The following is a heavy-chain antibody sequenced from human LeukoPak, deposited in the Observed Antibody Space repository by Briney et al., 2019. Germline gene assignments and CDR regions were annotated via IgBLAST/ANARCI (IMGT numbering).Heavy chain of an antibody. J-gene: IGHJ4*02. D-gene: IGHD6-13*01. CDR3: ARYSSSWYGVDY. CDR1: GGSISSYY. Sequence: PSETLSLTCTVSGGSISSYYWSWLRQPPGKGLEWIGYIYYSGSTNYNPSLKRRVTISVDTSKNQFSLKLSSVTAADTAVYYCARYSSSWYGVDYWGQGTLVTVSS. V-gene: IGHV4-59*01. CDR2: IYYSGST.